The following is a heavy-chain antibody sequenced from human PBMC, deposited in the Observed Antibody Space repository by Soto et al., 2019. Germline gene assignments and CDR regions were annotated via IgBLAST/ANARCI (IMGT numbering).Heavy chain of an antibody. CDR2: ISAYNGNT. V-gene: IGHV1-18*01. Sequence: QVQLVQSGAEVKXPGASVKVSCKASGYTFTSYGISWVRQAPGQGLEWMGWISAYNGNTNYAQKLQGRVTMTTDTSTSTAYMELRSLRSDDTAVYYCAREGYCISTSCYAYYYYGMDVWGQGTTVTVSS. CDR3: AREGYCISTSCYAYYYYGMDV. CDR1: GYTFTSYG. J-gene: IGHJ6*02. D-gene: IGHD2-2*01.